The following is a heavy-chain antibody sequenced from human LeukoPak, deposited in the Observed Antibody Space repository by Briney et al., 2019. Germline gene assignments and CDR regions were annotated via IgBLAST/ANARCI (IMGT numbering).Heavy chain of an antibody. CDR1: GGSISSYY. J-gene: IGHJ6*03. V-gene: IGHV4-59*08. CDR3: ARRTYYYYMDV. Sequence: PSETLSLTCTVSGGSISSYYWSWIRQPPGKGLEWIGYIYYSGSTNYNPSLKSRVTISLDTSKNQFTLKLSSVTAADTAVYYCARRTYYYYMDVWGKGTTVIVSS. CDR2: IYYSGST.